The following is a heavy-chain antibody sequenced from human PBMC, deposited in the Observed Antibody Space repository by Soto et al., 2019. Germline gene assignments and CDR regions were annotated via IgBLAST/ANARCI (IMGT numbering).Heavy chain of an antibody. V-gene: IGHV3-21*01. CDR2: ISSTTNYI. CDR3: ARESEDLTSNFDY. Sequence: GGSLRLSCAASGFTFTRYSMNWVRQAPGKGLEWVSSISSTTNYIYYAGSMKGRFTVSRDNAKNSVYLEMNSLSAEDTAVYYCARESEDLTSNFDYWGQGALVTVSS. J-gene: IGHJ4*02. CDR1: GFTFTRYS.